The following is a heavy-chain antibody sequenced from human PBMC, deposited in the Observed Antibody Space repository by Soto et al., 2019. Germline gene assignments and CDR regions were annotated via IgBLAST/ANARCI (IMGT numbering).Heavy chain of an antibody. CDR1: GFTVDNYG. Sequence: PGGSLRLSCAASGFTVDNYGMSWVRQVPGKGLEWVSGMYWKDGNTHYADSVKGRFTISRDNAKNSLFLQLNSLRAEDTALYYCVSSGDYRSGSYWYFFDYWGQGALVTVSS. J-gene: IGHJ4*02. CDR3: VSSGDYRSGSYWYFFDY. CDR2: MYWKDGNT. V-gene: IGHV3-20*04. D-gene: IGHD3-10*01.